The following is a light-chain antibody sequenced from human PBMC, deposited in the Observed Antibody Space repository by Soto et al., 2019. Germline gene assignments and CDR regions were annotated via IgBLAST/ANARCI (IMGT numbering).Light chain of an antibody. J-gene: IGKJ1*01. V-gene: IGKV1-5*01. Sequence: DIQMTQSPSTLSASVGGRVTITCLASQSISHFLAWYQQKPGKVPMLLIYDASNLGSGVPSRFSGSGSGTDFTLTISGLQPDDFTTYYCQQYTSYSRAFGQGTKVDIK. CDR3: QQYTSYSRA. CDR1: QSISHF. CDR2: DAS.